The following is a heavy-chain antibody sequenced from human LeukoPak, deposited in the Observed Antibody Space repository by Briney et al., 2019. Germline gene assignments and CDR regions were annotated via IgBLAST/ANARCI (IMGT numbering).Heavy chain of an antibody. CDR1: GFTFSSYA. V-gene: IGHV3-23*01. CDR3: AKDSIIRGTIFGVAIYGGTAPEYYFDY. Sequence: GGSLRLSCAASGFTFSSYAMSWVRQAPGKGLEWVSAISGSGGSTYYADSVKGRFTISRDNSKNTLYLQMNSLRAEDTAVYYCAKDSIIRGTIFGVAIYGGTAPEYYFDYWGQGTLVTVSS. D-gene: IGHD3-3*01. J-gene: IGHJ4*02. CDR2: ISGSGGST.